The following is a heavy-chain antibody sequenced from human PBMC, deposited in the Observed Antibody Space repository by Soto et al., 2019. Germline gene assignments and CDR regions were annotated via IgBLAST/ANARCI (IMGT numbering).Heavy chain of an antibody. CDR2: IYYSGST. CDR1: GGSFSGYT. J-gene: IGHJ6*02. D-gene: IGHD2-2*01. CDR3: ARLHGYCISSSCHGHYAMDV. V-gene: IGHV4-39*01. Sequence: PSETLSLTCAVYGGSFSGYTWGWIRQPPGKGLEWIGSIYYSGSTYYNPSLNSRVTVSVDTSKNQFSLKVTSVTAADTAVYYCARLHGYCISSSCHGHYAMDVWGQGTTVTVSS.